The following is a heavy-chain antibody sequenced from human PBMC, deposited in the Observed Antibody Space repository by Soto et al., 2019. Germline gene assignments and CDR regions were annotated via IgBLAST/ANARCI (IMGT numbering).Heavy chain of an antibody. J-gene: IGHJ5*02. CDR1: GFMFSTTD. Sequence: PGGSLRLSCAASGFMFSTTDMSWVRQAPGKGLEWLTTIEGSGEITYYADSVKGRFTISRDNSKSTVCLQMDSLTADDTAVYFCVKNSGWFNTWGQGTPVTVSS. CDR3: VKNSGWFNT. V-gene: IGHV3-23*01. CDR2: IEGSGEIT. D-gene: IGHD3-10*01.